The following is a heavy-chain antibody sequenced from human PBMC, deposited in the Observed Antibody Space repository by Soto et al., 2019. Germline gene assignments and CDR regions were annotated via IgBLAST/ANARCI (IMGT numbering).Heavy chain of an antibody. D-gene: IGHD1-7*01. CDR2: IDPSDSYI. Sequence: EVQLVQSGAERKKPGESLRISCQASGYTFTNYYIAWVRQVPGKGLEWMGRIDPSDSYIKYSPSFEGHVTMSVDKSISTAFLQWSRLEASDTAMYFCAIPLARTTPFDYWGQGSLVTVSS. V-gene: IGHV5-10-1*03. CDR1: GYTFTNYY. CDR3: AIPLARTTPFDY. J-gene: IGHJ4*02.